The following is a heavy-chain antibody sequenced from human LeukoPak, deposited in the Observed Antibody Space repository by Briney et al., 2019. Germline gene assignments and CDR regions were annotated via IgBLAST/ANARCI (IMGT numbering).Heavy chain of an antibody. CDR3: AKNDGYNYWYFDY. Sequence: GRSLRLSCAASGFTFSSYAMLWVRQAPGKGLEWVAVISYDGSNKYYADSVKGRFTISRDSSKNTLFLQMNSLRVEDTATYYCAKNDGYNYWYFDYWGRGTLVTVSS. J-gene: IGHJ4*02. D-gene: IGHD5-24*01. CDR2: ISYDGSNK. V-gene: IGHV3-30-3*02. CDR1: GFTFSSYA.